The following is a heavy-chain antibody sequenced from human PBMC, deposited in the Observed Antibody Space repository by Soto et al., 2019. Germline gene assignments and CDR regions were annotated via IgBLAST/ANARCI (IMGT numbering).Heavy chain of an antibody. V-gene: IGHV1-3*01. CDR3: AAASTVTTRFDYYYYHGMDV. D-gene: IGHD4-17*01. CDR2: INAGKGNT. Sequence: GASVKVSCKASGYTFTNYAIHWVRQAPGQRLEWMGWINAGKGNTNYSQNFQGRVTITRDMSTSTAYMELSSLRSEDTAVYYCAAASTVTTRFDYYYYHGMDVWGQGTTVTVS. J-gene: IGHJ6*02. CDR1: GYTFTNYA.